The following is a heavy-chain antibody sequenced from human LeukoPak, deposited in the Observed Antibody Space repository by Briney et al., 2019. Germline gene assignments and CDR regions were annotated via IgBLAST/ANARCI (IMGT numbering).Heavy chain of an antibody. Sequence: GASVKVSCKASGYTFTGYYMHWVRQASGQGLEWMGWINPNSGGTNYAQKFQGRVTMTRDTSISTAYMELSRLRSDDTAVYYCARVQGYCSSTSCYPDTNFDYWGQGTLVTVSS. D-gene: IGHD2-2*01. CDR2: INPNSGGT. V-gene: IGHV1-2*02. CDR1: GYTFTGYY. J-gene: IGHJ4*02. CDR3: ARVQGYCSSTSCYPDTNFDY.